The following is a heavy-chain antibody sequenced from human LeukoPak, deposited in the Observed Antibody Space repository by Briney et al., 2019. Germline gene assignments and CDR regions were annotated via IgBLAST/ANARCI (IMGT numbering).Heavy chain of an antibody. CDR1: GGSFTGYC. J-gene: IGHJ4*02. CDR2: INHSGGT. D-gene: IGHD3-22*01. V-gene: IGHV4-34*01. CDR3: ARGDSHIDY. Sequence: SETLSLTCAVYGGSFTGYCWSWIRQPPGKGLEWIGEINHSGGTNYNPSLKSRVTISVDTSKNQFSLKLSSVTAADTAVYYCARGDSHIDYWGQGTLVTVSS.